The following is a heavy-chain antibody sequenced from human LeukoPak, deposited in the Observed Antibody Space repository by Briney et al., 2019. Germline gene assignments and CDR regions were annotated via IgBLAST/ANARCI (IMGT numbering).Heavy chain of an antibody. CDR2: IYHSGST. D-gene: IGHD6-13*01. CDR1: GGSISSGGYS. CDR3: ASSIAAAGLFDY. J-gene: IGHJ4*02. Sequence: PSETLSLTCAVSGGSISSGGYSWSWIRQPPGKGLEWIGYIYHSGSTYYNPSPKSRVTISVDRSKNQFSLKLSSVTAADTAVYYCASSIAAAGLFDYWGQGTLVTVSS. V-gene: IGHV4-30-2*01.